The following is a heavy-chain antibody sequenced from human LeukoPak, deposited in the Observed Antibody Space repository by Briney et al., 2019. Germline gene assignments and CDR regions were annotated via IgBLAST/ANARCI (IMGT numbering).Heavy chain of an antibody. CDR2: INPSSGGT. D-gene: IGHD3-9*01. V-gene: IGHV1-2*02. CDR1: GYTFTGCY. Sequence: ASVKVSCKASGYTFTGCYMHWVRQAPGQGLEWMGWINPSSGGTNYAQKFQGRVTMTRDTSISTAYMELSRLRSDDTAVYYCARSTTGPDAFDIWGQGTMVTVSS. CDR3: ARSTTGPDAFDI. J-gene: IGHJ3*02.